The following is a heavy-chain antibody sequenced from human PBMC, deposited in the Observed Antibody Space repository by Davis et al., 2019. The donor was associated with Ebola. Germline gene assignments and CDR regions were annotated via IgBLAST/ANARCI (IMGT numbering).Heavy chain of an antibody. CDR3: TTGTTYYYYYGMDV. J-gene: IGHJ6*02. CDR2: IKSKTDGGTT. CDR1: GFTFSNAW. D-gene: IGHD4-11*01. Sequence: GESLKISCAASGFTFSNAWMNWVRQAPGKGLEWVGRIKSKTDGGTTDYAAPVKGRFTISRDDSYNTLYLQMNSLKTEDTAVYYCTTGTTYYYYYGMDVWGQGTTVTVSS. V-gene: IGHV3-15*07.